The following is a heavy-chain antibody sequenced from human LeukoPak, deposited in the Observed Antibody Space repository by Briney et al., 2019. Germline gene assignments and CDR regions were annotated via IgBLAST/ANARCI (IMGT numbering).Heavy chain of an antibody. CDR3: ASRGHYSSSWFDYFDY. J-gene: IGHJ4*02. CDR1: GFTFSDYY. V-gene: IGHV3-11*01. Sequence: GGSLRLSCAASGFTFSDYYMSWIRQAPGKGLEWVSYISSSGSTIYYADSMKGRFTISRDNAKNSLYLQMNSLRAEDTAVYYCASRGHYSSSWFDYFDYWGQGTLVTVSS. D-gene: IGHD6-13*01. CDR2: ISSSGSTI.